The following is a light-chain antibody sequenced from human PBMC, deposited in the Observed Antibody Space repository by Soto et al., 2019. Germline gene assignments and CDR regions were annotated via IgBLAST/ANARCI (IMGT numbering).Light chain of an antibody. Sequence: QSALTQPASVAGSPRQSIPISCTAASSGVGGYTYVSWYQQHPGKAQNLISYDVNNRPSGVSHRFCGSKSGNTASLTISGLQAEDEADYYCSSYTSSSTLYVFGTGTKVTVL. J-gene: IGLJ1*01. CDR2: DVN. V-gene: IGLV2-14*01. CDR1: SSGVGGYTY. CDR3: SSYTSSSTLYV.